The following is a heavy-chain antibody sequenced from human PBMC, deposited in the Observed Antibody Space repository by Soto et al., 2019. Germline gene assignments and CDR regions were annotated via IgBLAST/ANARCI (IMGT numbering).Heavy chain of an antibody. CDR2: ISYDGSNK. CDR3: ARDRYSGSYTVPHY. V-gene: IGHV3-30-3*01. D-gene: IGHD1-26*01. Sequence: QVQLVESGGGVVQPGRSLRLSCAASGFTFSSYAMHWVRQAPGKGLEWVAVISYDGSNKYYADSVKGRFTISRDNSKNTLYLQMNSLRAEDTAVYYCARDRYSGSYTVPHYWGQGTLVTVSS. CDR1: GFTFSSYA. J-gene: IGHJ4*02.